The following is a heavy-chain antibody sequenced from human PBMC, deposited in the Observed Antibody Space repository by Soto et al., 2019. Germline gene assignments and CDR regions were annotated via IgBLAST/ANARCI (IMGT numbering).Heavy chain of an antibody. CDR3: AQFGSPRKKVAGATDPLSDAFDI. D-gene: IGHD1-26*01. V-gene: IGHV3-21*01. CDR1: GFTFSSYS. CDR2: ISSSSSYI. J-gene: IGHJ3*02. Sequence: PGGSLRLSCAASGFTFSSYSMNWVRQAPGKGLEWVSSISSSSSYIYYADSVRGRFTISRDNAKNSLYLQMNSLRAEDTAVYYCAQFGSPRKKVAGATDPLSDAFDIWGQGTMVTVSS.